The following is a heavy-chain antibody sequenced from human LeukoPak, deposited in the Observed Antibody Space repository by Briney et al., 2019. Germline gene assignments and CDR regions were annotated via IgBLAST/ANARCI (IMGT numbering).Heavy chain of an antibody. V-gene: IGHV3-48*03. CDR2: ISSSGSTI. Sequence: GGSLRLSCAASGFTFSSYEMNWVRQAPGKGLEWVSYISSSGSTIYYADSVKGRFTISRDNAKNSLYLQMNSLRAEDTAVYYCARGPGQLQYYYYYMDVWGKGTTVTISS. CDR1: GFTFSSYE. CDR3: ARGPGQLQYYYYYMDV. J-gene: IGHJ6*03. D-gene: IGHD5-24*01.